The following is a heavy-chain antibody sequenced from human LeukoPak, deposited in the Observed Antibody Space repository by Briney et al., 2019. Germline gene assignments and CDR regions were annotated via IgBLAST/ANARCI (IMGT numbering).Heavy chain of an antibody. Sequence: TGGSLRLSCAASGCTFSSNTMNWVRQAPGKGLEWVSSISSSSSYMKYADSVRGRFTISRDNAKNSLYLQMNSLRAEDTAVYYCANEDYYDSSAYYYRNFQHWGQGTLVTVSS. CDR2: ISSSSSYM. J-gene: IGHJ1*01. D-gene: IGHD3-22*01. V-gene: IGHV3-21*01. CDR3: ANEDYYDSSAYYYRNFQH. CDR1: GCTFSSNT.